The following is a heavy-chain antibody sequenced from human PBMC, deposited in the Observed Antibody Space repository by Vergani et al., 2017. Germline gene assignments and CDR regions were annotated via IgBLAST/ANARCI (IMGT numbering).Heavy chain of an antibody. V-gene: IGHV3-11*05. CDR1: GFTFSDYY. J-gene: IGHJ4*02. CDR3: ARDPGRTRRTRFDY. CDR2: ISSSSSYT. Sequence: QVQLVESGGGLVKPGGSLRLSCAASGFTFSDYYMSWIRQAPGKGLEWVSYISSSSSYTNYADSVKGRFTISRDNAKNSLYLQMKSLRAEDTAVYYCARDPGRTRRTRFDYWGQGTLVTVSS. D-gene: IGHD3/OR15-3a*01.